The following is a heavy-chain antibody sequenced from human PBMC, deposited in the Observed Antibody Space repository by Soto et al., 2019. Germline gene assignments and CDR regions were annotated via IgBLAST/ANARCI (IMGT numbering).Heavy chain of an antibody. CDR1: GFTFSGYG. CDR2: ITSSAGST. V-gene: IGHV3-23*01. Sequence: QLGGSLRLSCAASGFTFSGYGVTWVRQAPGKGLEWVSSITSSAGSTYYADPVKGRFTISRDNSKNTLYLQMNSLRAEDTAVYYCAKGFVEMATIDYWGQGTLVTVSS. J-gene: IGHJ4*02. D-gene: IGHD5-12*01. CDR3: AKGFVEMATIDY.